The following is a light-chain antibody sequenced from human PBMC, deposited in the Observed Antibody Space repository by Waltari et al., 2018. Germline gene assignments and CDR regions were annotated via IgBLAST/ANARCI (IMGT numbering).Light chain of an antibody. V-gene: IGLV3-10*01. J-gene: IGLJ3*02. CDR1: ALPIQH. CDR3: CSTDRSRDYWV. Sequence: SYDLTQSPPVSVSPGQTTRNTCAGDALPIQHAIWYQQRSGQAPVLVIYENTKRPSGILDRISSSSSGTMSTLTIYGAQVDDEADYYCCSTDRSRDYWVFGGGTKLTVL. CDR2: ENT.